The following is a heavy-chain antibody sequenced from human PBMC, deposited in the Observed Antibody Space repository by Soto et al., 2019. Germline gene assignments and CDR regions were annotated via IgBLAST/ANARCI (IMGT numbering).Heavy chain of an antibody. V-gene: IGHV3-48*03. CDR2: ISSSGSTI. CDR3: ARAREDGPYYFDY. Sequence: GGSLRLSCAASGFTFSSYEMNWVRQAPGKGLEWVSYISSSGSTIYYADSVKGQFTISRDNAKNSLYLQMNSLRAEDTAVYYCARAREDGPYYFDYWGQGTLVTVSS. J-gene: IGHJ4*02. CDR1: GFTFSSYE.